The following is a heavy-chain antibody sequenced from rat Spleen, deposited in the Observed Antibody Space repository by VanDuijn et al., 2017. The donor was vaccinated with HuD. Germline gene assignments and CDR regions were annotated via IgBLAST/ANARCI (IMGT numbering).Heavy chain of an antibody. J-gene: IGHJ2*01. Sequence: EVQLVETGGGFVQPGRSLKLSCVASGFSFSSYWMYWVRQAPGKGLEWVSSITPDGDHTYYPDSVKGRFTISRYNAKSTLYLQMNSLRSEDTATYYCTRDSDYWGQGVMVTVSS. CDR1: GFSFSSYW. CDR3: TRDSDY. V-gene: IGHV5-58*01. CDR2: ITPDGDHT.